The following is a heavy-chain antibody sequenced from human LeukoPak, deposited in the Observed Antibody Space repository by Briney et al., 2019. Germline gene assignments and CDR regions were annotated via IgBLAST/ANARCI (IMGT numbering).Heavy chain of an antibody. V-gene: IGHV3-30-3*01. J-gene: IGHJ3*02. Sequence: GRSLRLSCAASGFTFSSYAMHWVRQAPGKGLEWVAVISYDGSNKYYADSVKGRFTISRDNSKNTLYLQMNSLRAEDTAVYYCARGMASGWYDAFDIWGQGTMVTVYS. D-gene: IGHD6-19*01. CDR2: ISYDGSNK. CDR1: GFTFSSYA. CDR3: ARGMASGWYDAFDI.